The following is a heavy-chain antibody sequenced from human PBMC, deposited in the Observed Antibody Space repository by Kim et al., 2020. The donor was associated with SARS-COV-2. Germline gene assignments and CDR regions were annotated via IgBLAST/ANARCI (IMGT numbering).Heavy chain of an antibody. Sequence: SVKGRFTISRDSAKNSLYLQMNSLSAEDTAVYYCARGVRYGAGSRGFSDYWGQGTLVIVSS. D-gene: IGHD3-10*01. J-gene: IGHJ4*02. CDR3: ARGVRYGAGSRGFSDY. V-gene: IGHV3-48*03.